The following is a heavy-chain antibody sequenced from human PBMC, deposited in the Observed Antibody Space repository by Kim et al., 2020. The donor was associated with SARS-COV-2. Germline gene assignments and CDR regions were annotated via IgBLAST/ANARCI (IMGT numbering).Heavy chain of an antibody. Sequence: SETLSLTCTVSGGSISSYYWSWIRQPPGKGLEWIGYIYYSGSTNYNPSLKSRVTISVDTSKNQFSLKLSSVTAADTAVYYCARENQQRLTDYLGQGTLVT. CDR3: ARENQQRLTDY. CDR2: IYYSGST. CDR1: GGSISSYY. J-gene: IGHJ4*02. D-gene: IGHD6-25*01. V-gene: IGHV4-59*13.